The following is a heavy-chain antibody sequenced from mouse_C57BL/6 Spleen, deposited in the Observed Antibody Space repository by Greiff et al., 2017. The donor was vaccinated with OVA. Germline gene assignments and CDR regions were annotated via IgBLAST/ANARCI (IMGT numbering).Heavy chain of an antibody. Sequence: VQLQQPGTELVKPGASVKLSCKASGYTFTSYWMHWVKQRPGQGLEWIGNINPSNGGTNYNEKFKSKATLTVDKSSSTAYMQLSSLTSEGSAVYYCARTLYYYGSRDWYFDVWGTGTTVTVSS. CDR3: ARTLYYYGSRDWYFDV. CDR1: GYTFTSYW. V-gene: IGHV1-53*01. D-gene: IGHD1-1*01. J-gene: IGHJ1*03. CDR2: INPSNGGT.